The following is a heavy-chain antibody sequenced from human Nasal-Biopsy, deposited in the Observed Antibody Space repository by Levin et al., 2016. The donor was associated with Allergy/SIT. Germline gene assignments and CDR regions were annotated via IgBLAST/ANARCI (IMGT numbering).Heavy chain of an antibody. D-gene: IGHD3-10*01. J-gene: IGHJ5*02. CDR3: ARERVAGTLARGQFDL. V-gene: IGHV1-69*13. Sequence: SVKVSCKAFGGTLRSSPVSWVRQAPGQGLEWVGGIIPIFGSTNYAQKFQGRVTITADESMNTVYMELSSLRSEDTAVYFCARERVAGTLARGQFDLWGQGSRVTVSS. CDR1: GGTLRSSP. CDR2: IIPIFGST.